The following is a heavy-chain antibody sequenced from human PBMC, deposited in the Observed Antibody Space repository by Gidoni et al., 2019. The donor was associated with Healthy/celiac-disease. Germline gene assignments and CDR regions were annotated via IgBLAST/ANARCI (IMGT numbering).Heavy chain of an antibody. CDR3: ARGGGYSSGWSSSDWFDP. D-gene: IGHD6-19*01. Sequence: QLQLQGSGPGLVKPSETLSLTCPVSGGSISSSSYYWGWIRQPPGKGLEWIGIIYYRGSTYYNPSLKSRVTISVDTSKNQFSLKLSSVTAADTAVYYCARGGGYSSGWSSSDWFDPWGQGTLVTVSS. CDR2: IYYRGST. CDR1: GGSISSSSYY. J-gene: IGHJ5*02. V-gene: IGHV4-39*01.